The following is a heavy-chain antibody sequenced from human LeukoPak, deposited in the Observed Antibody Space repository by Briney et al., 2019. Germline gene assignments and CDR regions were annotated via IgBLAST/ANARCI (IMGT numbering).Heavy chain of an antibody. CDR3: ARGTAAAATYYFDY. CDR2: INTNTGNP. CDR1: GYTFTTYA. J-gene: IGHJ4*02. D-gene: IGHD6-13*01. Sequence: ASVKVSCKASGYTFTTYAMNWVRQAPGQGLEWMGWINTNTGNPTYAQGFTGRFVFSLDTSVSTAYLQISSLKAEDTAVYYCARGTAAAATYYFDYWGQGTLVTVSS. V-gene: IGHV7-4-1*02.